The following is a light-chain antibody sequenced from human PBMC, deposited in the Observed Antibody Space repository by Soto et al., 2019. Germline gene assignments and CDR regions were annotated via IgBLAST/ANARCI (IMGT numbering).Light chain of an antibody. CDR1: QSISRY. J-gene: IGKJ5*01. V-gene: IGKV1-39*01. CDR2: VAS. CDR3: QQSYGTPIP. Sequence: DIQMTQSPSSLSASVGDRVTITCRASQSISRYLNWYQQKPGKAPNILIYVASNLQSEVPSRLSSSGSGTDFTLTITSRQPEDFATYYCQQSYGTPIPFGQGTPLEIK.